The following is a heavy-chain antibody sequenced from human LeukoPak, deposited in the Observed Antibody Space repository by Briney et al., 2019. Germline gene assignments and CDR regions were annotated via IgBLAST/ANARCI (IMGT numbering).Heavy chain of an antibody. V-gene: IGHV4-59*11. CDR1: GGSITGHY. CDR2: IYYSGST. J-gene: IGHJ6*02. CDR3: ARVPLVAAAGFYYYGMDV. Sequence: SETLSLTCSVSGGSITGHYWSWIRQPPGKGLEWIGYIYYSGSTNYNPSLKSRVTISVDTSKNQFSLKLSSVTAADTAVYYCARVPLVAAAGFYYYGMDVWGQGTTVTVSS. D-gene: IGHD6-13*01.